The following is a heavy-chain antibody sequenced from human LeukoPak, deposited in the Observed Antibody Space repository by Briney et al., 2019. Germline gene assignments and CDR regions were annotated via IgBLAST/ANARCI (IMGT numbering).Heavy chain of an antibody. Sequence: PSETLSLTCTVSGGSINNYFWSWVRQPAGEGLEWIGRIYTSGSTNYNPSLRSRVTISVDMSKNQFSLKLSSVTAADTAVYYCARDDPARMTATLDYWGQGILVTASS. CDR2: IYTSGST. J-gene: IGHJ4*02. CDR3: ARDDPARMTATLDY. V-gene: IGHV4-4*07. CDR1: GGSINNYF. D-gene: IGHD2-21*02.